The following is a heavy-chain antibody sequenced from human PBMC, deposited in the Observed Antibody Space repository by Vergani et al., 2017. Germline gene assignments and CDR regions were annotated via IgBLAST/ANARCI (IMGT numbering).Heavy chain of an antibody. Sequence: QVQLQESGPGLVKPSETLSLTCSVSGYSISRGYYWGWIRQPPGKGLDGIATVFHSGSAYYNPSLRRRVTISVETSKNQFSLRLTTLTAADTAVYYCATIGYRRWGYYFDYWGQGILVTVSS. CDR1: GYSISRGYY. CDR3: ATIGYRRWGYYFDY. D-gene: IGHD2-2*02. V-gene: IGHV4-38-2*02. CDR2: VFHSGSA. J-gene: IGHJ4*02.